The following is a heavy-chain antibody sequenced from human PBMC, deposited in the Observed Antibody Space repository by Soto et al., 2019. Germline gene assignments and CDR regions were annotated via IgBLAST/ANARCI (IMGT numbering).Heavy chain of an antibody. CDR3: ARRNDSSGYYPGYFDY. J-gene: IGHJ4*02. D-gene: IGHD3-22*01. CDR1: GGSISSYY. CDR2: IYYSGST. V-gene: IGHV4-59*08. Sequence: LSLTCTVSGGSISSYYWSWIRLPPGKGLEWIGYIYYSGSTNYNPFLKSRVTMSVDTSKNQFSLKLSSVTAADTAVYYCARRNDSSGYYPGYFDYWGQGTLVTVS.